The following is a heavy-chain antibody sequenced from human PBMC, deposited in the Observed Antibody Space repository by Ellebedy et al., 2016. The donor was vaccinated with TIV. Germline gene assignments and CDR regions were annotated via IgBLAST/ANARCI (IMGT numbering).Heavy chain of an antibody. J-gene: IGHJ4*02. D-gene: IGHD3-22*01. Sequence: SETLSLTXTVSGASVRSGSYWSWIRQPPGKALEWIGYMYYSGSSNYNPSLKSRVTISVDTSENQFSLKLSSVTAADTAMYYCAGHYYDSSGHYLLFESWGQGTLVTVSS. CDR1: GASVRSGSY. CDR3: AGHYYDSSGHYLLFES. V-gene: IGHV4-61*01. CDR2: MYYSGSS.